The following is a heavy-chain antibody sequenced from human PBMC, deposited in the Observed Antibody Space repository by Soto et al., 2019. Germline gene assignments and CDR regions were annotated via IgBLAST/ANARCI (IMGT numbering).Heavy chain of an antibody. Sequence: ASVKVSCKASGYTFTSYYMHWVRQAPGQGXEWMGIINPSGGSTSYAQKFQGRVTMTRDTFTSTVYMELSSLRSEDTAVYYCASPRRPGGSGYYYYGMDVWGQGTTVTVSS. J-gene: IGHJ6*02. V-gene: IGHV1-46*01. CDR2: INPSGGST. CDR1: GYTFTSYY. CDR3: ASPRRPGGSGYYYYGMDV. D-gene: IGHD3-10*01.